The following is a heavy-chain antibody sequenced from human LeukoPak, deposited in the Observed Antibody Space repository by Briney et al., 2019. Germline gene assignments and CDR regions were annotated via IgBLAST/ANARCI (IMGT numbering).Heavy chain of an antibody. CDR1: GESLNYYY. Sequence: SETLSLTCAVYGESLNYYYWSWIRQSPGKGLEWIGDIFDGKTINYNPSLKSRVTVSAATSSQQFSLNLKSVTAADTAVYFCASGAWAARLNSWAQGALVIVSS. D-gene: IGHD4-23*01. CDR2: IFDGKTI. CDR3: ASGAWAARLNS. J-gene: IGHJ4*02. V-gene: IGHV4-34*12.